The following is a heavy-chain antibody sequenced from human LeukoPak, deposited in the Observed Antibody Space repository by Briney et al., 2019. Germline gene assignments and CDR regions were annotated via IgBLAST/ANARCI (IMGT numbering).Heavy chain of an antibody. J-gene: IGHJ6*03. D-gene: IGHD1-26*01. V-gene: IGHV1-8*03. CDR2: INPNSGNT. Sequence: ASVKVSCEASGYTFTDFFIYWVRQAPGQGLEWMGWINPNSGNTGYAQKFQGRVTITRNTSISTAYMELSSLRSEDTAVYYCARGGSYSRYYYMDVWGKGTTVTVSS. CDR3: ARGGSYSRYYYMDV. CDR1: GYTFTDFF.